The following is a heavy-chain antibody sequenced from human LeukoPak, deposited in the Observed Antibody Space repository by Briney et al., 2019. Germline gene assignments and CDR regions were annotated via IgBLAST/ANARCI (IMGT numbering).Heavy chain of an antibody. CDR1: GGSISSGGYS. Sequence: SQTLSLTCAVSGGSISSGGYSWSWIRQPPGKGLEWIGYIYHSGSTYYNPSLKSRVTISVDRSKNQFSLKLSSVTAADTAVYYCARAPYTGFGELVVPLFLGWFDPWGQGTLVTVSS. V-gene: IGHV4-30-2*01. D-gene: IGHD3-10*01. CDR3: ARAPYTGFGELVVPLFLGWFDP. J-gene: IGHJ5*02. CDR2: IYHSGST.